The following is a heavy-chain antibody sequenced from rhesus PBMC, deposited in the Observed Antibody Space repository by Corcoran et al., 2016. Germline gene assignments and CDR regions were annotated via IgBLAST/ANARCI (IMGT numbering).Heavy chain of an antibody. Sequence: QVQLQQWGEGLVKPSETLSLTCAVYGGSISGYYYWSWIRQPPGKGLVCIGLIYGDTASTNYNPSLKVRVTILKDTSKNQFSLKRSSVTAADTAVYYCARVNIAAALNFDYWGQGAQVTVSS. CDR3: ARVNIAAALNFDY. V-gene: IGHV4-73*01. CDR1: GGSISGYYY. CDR2: IYGDTAST. D-gene: IGHD6-43*01. J-gene: IGHJ4*01.